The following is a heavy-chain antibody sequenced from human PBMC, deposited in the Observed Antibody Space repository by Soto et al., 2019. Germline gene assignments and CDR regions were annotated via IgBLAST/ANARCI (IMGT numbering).Heavy chain of an antibody. Sequence: QVQLQESGPGLVKPSQTLSLTCTVSGGSISSGGYYWSWIRQHPGKGLEWIGYIYYSGSTYYNPSLKSRVTISVDTSKNQFALKLSSVTAADTAVYYCARSRRDGYNPEYWGQGTLVTVSS. CDR2: IYYSGST. CDR3: ARSRRDGYNPEY. J-gene: IGHJ4*02. V-gene: IGHV4-31*03. CDR1: GGSISSGGYY. D-gene: IGHD5-12*01.